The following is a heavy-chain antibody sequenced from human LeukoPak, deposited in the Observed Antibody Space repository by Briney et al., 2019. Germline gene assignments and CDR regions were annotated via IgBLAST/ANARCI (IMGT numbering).Heavy chain of an antibody. CDR3: ARGPYQYYFDY. CDR1: GGSISNYY. CDR2: IYTSGTT. Sequence: PSETLSLTCTVSGGSISNYYWSWIRQPAGKGLEWIGRIYTSGTTNSNPSLKSRVTVSVDTAKNQVSLKLSSVTAADTAVYYCARGPYQYYFDYWGQGTLVTVSS. D-gene: IGHD2-2*01. V-gene: IGHV4-4*07. J-gene: IGHJ4*02.